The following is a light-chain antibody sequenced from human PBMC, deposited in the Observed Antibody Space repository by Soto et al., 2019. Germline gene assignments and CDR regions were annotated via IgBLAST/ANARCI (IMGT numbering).Light chain of an antibody. CDR2: KAS. CDR1: QHISDY. CDR3: HQASSFPLS. J-gene: IGKJ4*01. Sequence: DIQMTQSPSSLSASVGDRVTITCRASQHISDYINWYQQKPGRAPNLLIYKASTLQTGVPSRFSGSGSGTDFTLTITNLQPEDFATYYCHQASSFPLSFGGGTKVEIK. V-gene: IGKV1-39*01.